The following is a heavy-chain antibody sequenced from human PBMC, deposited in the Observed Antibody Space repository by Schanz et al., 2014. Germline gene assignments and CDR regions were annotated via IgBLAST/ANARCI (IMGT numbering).Heavy chain of an antibody. V-gene: IGHV3-48*01. J-gene: IGHJ1*01. CDR1: GFAFSSYS. D-gene: IGHD3-10*01. CDR2: IATSSSTR. CDR3: ASGVHVSSLQKGLQF. Sequence: EVQLLESGGGLVQPGGSLRLSCTASGFAFSSYSMNWVRQAPGKGLEWVSYIATSSSTRHYADSVKGRVTISRDNAKNSVSLQMRRLRVEDTAVYYCASGVHVSSLQKGLQFWGRGTLVIVSS.